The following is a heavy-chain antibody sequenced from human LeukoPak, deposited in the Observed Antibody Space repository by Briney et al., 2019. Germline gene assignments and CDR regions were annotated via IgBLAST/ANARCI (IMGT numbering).Heavy chain of an antibody. CDR3: ARNPTPPETSIWYVHYGLDV. Sequence: PGGSLRLSCAASGLIFSRYAMFWVRQAPGKGLEWVATISHAGTNHYYVDSVRGRFTISRDNSMNTLYLQMDSLRPEDTAVYYCARNPTPPETSIWYVHYGLDVWGQGTTVTVSS. V-gene: IGHV3-30-3*01. CDR2: ISHAGTNH. D-gene: IGHD6-13*01. J-gene: IGHJ6*02. CDR1: GLIFSRYA.